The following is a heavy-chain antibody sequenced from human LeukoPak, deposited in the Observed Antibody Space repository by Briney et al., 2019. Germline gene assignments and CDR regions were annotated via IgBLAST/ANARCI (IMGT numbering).Heavy chain of an antibody. V-gene: IGHV1-2*02. Sequence: ASVKVSCKASGYTFTDYYIHWVRQAPGQGLEWMGLINSYYGGTHSAQQFHGRVTMTMDTDITTDSLELSSLSPSDTDTSYYYREVGGAARPGKWFDPWGQGTLVTVSS. D-gene: IGHD6-6*01. J-gene: IGHJ5*02. CDR1: GYTFTDYY. CDR3: YREVGGAARPGKWFDP. CDR2: INSYYGGT.